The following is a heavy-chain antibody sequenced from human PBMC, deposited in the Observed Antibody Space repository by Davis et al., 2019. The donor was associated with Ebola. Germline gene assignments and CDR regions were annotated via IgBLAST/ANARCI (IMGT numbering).Heavy chain of an antibody. V-gene: IGHV3-33*08. J-gene: IGHJ6*02. Sequence: GESLKISCAASGFTFSSYGMHWVRQAPGKGLEWVAVIWYDGSNKYYADSVKGRFTISRDNSKNTLYLQMNSLRAEDTAVYYCARDIISYDFGDYYYYYGMDVWGQGTTVTVSS. CDR3: ARDIISYDFGDYYYYYGMDV. D-gene: IGHD3-3*01. CDR2: IWYDGSNK. CDR1: GFTFSSYG.